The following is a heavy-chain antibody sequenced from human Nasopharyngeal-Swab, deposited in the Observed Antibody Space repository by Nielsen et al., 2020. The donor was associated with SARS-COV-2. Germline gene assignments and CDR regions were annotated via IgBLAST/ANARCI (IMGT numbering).Heavy chain of an antibody. CDR3: TTDRGITIFGVVIDYYYMDV. D-gene: IGHD3-3*01. V-gene: IGHV3-7*01. J-gene: IGHJ6*03. CDR1: GFSFSSYW. CDR2: IKQDGSEK. Sequence: GGSLRFSCAAAGFSFSSYWLNWVRQAPGKGLEWVANIKQDGSEKYYVDSVKGRFTVSRDNAKKSLYLQMSSLRGEDTAVYYCTTDRGITIFGVVIDYYYMDVWGKGTTVTVSS.